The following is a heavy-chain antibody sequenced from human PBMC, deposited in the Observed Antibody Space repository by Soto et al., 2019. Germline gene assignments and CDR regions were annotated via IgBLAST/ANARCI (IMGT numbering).Heavy chain of an antibody. Sequence: GGSLRLSCAASGFTFSSYSMNWVRQAPGKGLEWVSSISSSSSYIYYADSVKGRFTISRDNAKNTLSLQMNNLRPEDTAVYYCAKGVGSYYFDYWGQGTLVTVSS. CDR1: GFTFSSYS. CDR2: ISSSSSYI. V-gene: IGHV3-21*01. J-gene: IGHJ4*02. D-gene: IGHD1-26*01. CDR3: AKGVGSYYFDY.